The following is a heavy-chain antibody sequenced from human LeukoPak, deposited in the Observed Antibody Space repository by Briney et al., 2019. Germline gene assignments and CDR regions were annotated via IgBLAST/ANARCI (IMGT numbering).Heavy chain of an antibody. J-gene: IGHJ4*02. CDR3: AGPPQAGPFDY. CDR2: IKQDGSEK. V-gene: IGHV3-7*01. CDR1: GFIFSNYW. Sequence: GGSLRLSCAASGFIFSNYWMTWVRQAPGKGLEWVANIKQDGSEKNYVDSVKGRFTISRDNAKKSLYLLMDSLRAKDTAVYYCAGPPQAGPFDYWGQGTLVTVSS. D-gene: IGHD6-19*01.